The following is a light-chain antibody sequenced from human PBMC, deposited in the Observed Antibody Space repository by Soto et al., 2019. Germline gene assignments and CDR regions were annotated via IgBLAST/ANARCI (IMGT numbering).Light chain of an antibody. Sequence: EIVLTQSPGSLSLSPGERATLSCRASQSVSSTFFAWYQQRPGQAPRLLMYGASSRATGIPERFSGSGSGTDFSLSISRVERDDFAVYYCQQCDSSVTVGEGTKVEIK. V-gene: IGKV3-20*01. CDR3: QQCDSSVT. J-gene: IGKJ1*01. CDR1: QSVSSTF. CDR2: GAS.